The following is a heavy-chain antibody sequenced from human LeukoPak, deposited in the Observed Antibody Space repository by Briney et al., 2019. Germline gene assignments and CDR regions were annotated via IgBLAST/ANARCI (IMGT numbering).Heavy chain of an antibody. CDR2: ISAYNGNT. CDR3: ARDIAAAIEFDY. Sequence: ASVKVSCKASGYTFTSYGISWVRQAPGQGLGWMGWISAYNGNTNYAQKLQGRVTMTTDTSTSTAYMELSRLRSDDTAVYYCARDIAAAIEFDYWGQGTLVTVSS. D-gene: IGHD6-13*01. V-gene: IGHV1-18*01. J-gene: IGHJ4*02. CDR1: GYTFTSYG.